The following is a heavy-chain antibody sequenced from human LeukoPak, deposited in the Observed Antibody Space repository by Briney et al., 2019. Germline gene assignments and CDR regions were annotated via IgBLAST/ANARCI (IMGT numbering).Heavy chain of an antibody. Sequence: PSETLSLTCTVSGGSISSYYWSWLRQPPGKGLEWIGYINYSGSTNYNPSLKSRVTISVDTSKNQFSLKLSSVTAADTAVYFCATGVGSYAYYWGQGTLVTVSS. J-gene: IGHJ4*02. D-gene: IGHD1-26*01. CDR3: ATGVGSYAYY. CDR2: INYSGST. CDR1: GGSISSYY. V-gene: IGHV4-59*08.